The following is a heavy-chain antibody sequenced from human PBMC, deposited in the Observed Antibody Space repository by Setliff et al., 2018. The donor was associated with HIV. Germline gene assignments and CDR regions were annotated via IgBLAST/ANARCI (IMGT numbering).Heavy chain of an antibody. Sequence: SETLSLTCTVSGGSISSYYWSWIRQPPGKGLEWIGYIYTSGNTNYNPSLKSRVTISVDTSKNQFSLKLSSVTAADTAVFYCARVPFTTGFDYWGQGILVTVSS. J-gene: IGHJ4*02. CDR3: ARVPFTTGFDY. D-gene: IGHD3-3*01. V-gene: IGHV4-4*09. CDR1: GGSISSYY. CDR2: IYTSGNT.